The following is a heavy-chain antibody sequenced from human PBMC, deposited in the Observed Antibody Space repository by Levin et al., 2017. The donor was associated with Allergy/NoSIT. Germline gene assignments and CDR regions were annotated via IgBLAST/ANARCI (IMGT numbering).Heavy chain of an antibody. J-gene: IGHJ4*02. CDR3: ARGFTSTPGFRFGELLWRSYFDY. V-gene: IGHV4-34*01. D-gene: IGHD3-10*01. CDR1: GGSFSGYY. CDR2: INHSGST. Sequence: TSETLSLTCAVYGGSFSGYYWSWIRQPPGKGLEWIGEINHSGSTNYNPSLKSRVTISVDTSKNQFSLKLSSVTAADTAVYYCARGFTSTPGFRFGELLWRSYFDYWGQGTLVTVSS.